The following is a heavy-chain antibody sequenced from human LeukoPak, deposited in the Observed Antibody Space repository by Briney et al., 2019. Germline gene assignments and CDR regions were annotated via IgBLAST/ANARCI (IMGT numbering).Heavy chain of an antibody. V-gene: IGHV1-3*01. CDR3: ARDPSGGSSSWYHWFDP. J-gene: IGHJ5*02. Sequence: ASVKVSCKASGYTFTSYAMHWVRQAPGQRLEWMGWINAGNGNTKYSQKFQDRVTITRDTSANTAYMELGSLRSEDTAVYYCARDPSGGSSSWYHWFDPWGQGTLVTVSS. CDR1: GYTFTSYA. D-gene: IGHD6-13*01. CDR2: INAGNGNT.